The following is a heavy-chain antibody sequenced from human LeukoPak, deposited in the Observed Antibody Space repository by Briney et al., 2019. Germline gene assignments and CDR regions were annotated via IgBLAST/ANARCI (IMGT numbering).Heavy chain of an antibody. D-gene: IGHD4-17*01. V-gene: IGHV3-30*03. CDR1: GFIFTKYG. J-gene: IGHJ4*02. Sequence: GRSLRLSCAASGFIFTKYGMYWVRQAPGKGLEWVAVISYDGSNKYYADSVKGRFTISRDNAKNSLYLQMNSLRAEDTAVYYCARGTYGDYGDYWGQGTLVTVSS. CDR3: ARGTYGDYGDY. CDR2: ISYDGSNK.